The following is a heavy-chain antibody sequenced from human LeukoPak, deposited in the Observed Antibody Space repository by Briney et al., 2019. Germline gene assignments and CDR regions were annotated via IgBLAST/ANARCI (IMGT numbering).Heavy chain of an antibody. V-gene: IGHV1-2*02. D-gene: IGHD3-10*01. CDR2: INPNSGGT. J-gene: IGHJ4*02. CDR3: GSWDYGSGSYSPYY. CDR1: GYTFTGYY. Sequence: GASVKVSCKASGYTFTGYYIHWVRQAPGQGLEWVGWINPNSGGTKFAQKFQGRVTMTRDTSITTAYMELSGLGSEETAVYYCGSWDYGSGSYSPYYWGQGTLVTVSS.